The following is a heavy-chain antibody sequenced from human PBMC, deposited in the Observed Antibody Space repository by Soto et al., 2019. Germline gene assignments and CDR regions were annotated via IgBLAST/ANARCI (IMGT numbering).Heavy chain of an antibody. J-gene: IGHJ4*02. CDR3: ARNPRSHLYVFEY. CDR1: GDSISRSNW. Sequence: PSETLSFTCAVSGDSISRSNWWSWVRQAPGQGLDWVGDIQHSGTTNYNPSLKSRVTISLDRTNNKFSLKLTSVTAADTAVYYGARNPRSHLYVFEYWGQGTLVTLSA. V-gene: IGHV4-4*02. CDR2: IQHSGTT. D-gene: IGHD2-8*01.